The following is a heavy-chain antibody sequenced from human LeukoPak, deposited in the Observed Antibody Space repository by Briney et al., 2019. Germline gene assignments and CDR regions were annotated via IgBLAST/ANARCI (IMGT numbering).Heavy chain of an antibody. Sequence: PGGSLRLSCAASGFTLRSYWMHWVRQAPGKGLVWVSRINSDGSSTSYADSVRGRFTISRDNAKNTLYLQMNSLRAEDTAVYYCARRSVRAFDIWGQGTMVTVSS. V-gene: IGHV3-74*01. CDR3: ARRSVRAFDI. CDR2: INSDGSST. J-gene: IGHJ3*02. CDR1: GFTLRSYW.